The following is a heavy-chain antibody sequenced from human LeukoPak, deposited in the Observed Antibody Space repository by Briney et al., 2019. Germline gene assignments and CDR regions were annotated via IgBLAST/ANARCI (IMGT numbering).Heavy chain of an antibody. J-gene: IGHJ5*02. V-gene: IGHV4-31*03. D-gene: IGHD3-10*01. CDR2: IYYSGST. CDR1: GGSISSGGYY. Sequence: SETLSLTCTVSGGSISSGGYYWSWIRQHPGKGLEGIGYIYYSGSTYYNPSLKSRVTISVDTSKNHFSLKLSSVTAADTAVYYCARGYYGSGSIATLFDPWGQGTLVTVSS. CDR3: ARGYYGSGSIATLFDP.